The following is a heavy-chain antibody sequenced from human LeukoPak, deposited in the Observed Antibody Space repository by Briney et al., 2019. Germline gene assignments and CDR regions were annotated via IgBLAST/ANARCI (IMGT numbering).Heavy chain of an antibody. Sequence: PSETLSLTCTVSGGSISSYYWSWIRQPPGKGLEWIGYIYYSGSTNYNPSPKSRVTISVDTSKNQFSLKLSSVTAADTAVYYCARDNWNLHYFDYWGQGTLVTVSS. CDR3: ARDNWNLHYFDY. D-gene: IGHD1-20*01. CDR2: IYYSGST. V-gene: IGHV4-59*01. J-gene: IGHJ4*02. CDR1: GGSISSYY.